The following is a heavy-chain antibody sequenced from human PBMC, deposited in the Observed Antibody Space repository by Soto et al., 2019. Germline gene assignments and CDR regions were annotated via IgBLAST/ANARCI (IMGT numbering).Heavy chain of an antibody. CDR1: GFTFSSYA. D-gene: IGHD6-6*01. CDR3: AKMGRQLDYFDY. Sequence: GGSLRLSCAASGFTFSSYARSWVRQAPGKGLDWVSAISGSGGTTYYADYVKGRFTVSRDNSKNALYLQMNSLRAEDMAVYYCAKMGRQLDYFDYWGQGTPVTVSS. V-gene: IGHV3-23*01. J-gene: IGHJ4*02. CDR2: ISGSGGTT.